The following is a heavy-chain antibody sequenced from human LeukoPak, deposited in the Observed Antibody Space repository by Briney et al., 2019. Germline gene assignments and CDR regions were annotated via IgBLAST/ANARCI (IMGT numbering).Heavy chain of an antibody. D-gene: IGHD6-13*01. V-gene: IGHV4-59*01. J-gene: IGHJ4*02. CDR3: ARGVYIAAAQYAY. CDR2: IYYSGTT. CDR1: GGSISSYY. Sequence: SEALSLTCTVSGGSISSYYWSWIRQPPGKGLEWIGYIYYSGTTNYNPSLKSRVTISVDTSKNQFSLKLSSVTAADTAVYYCARGVYIAAAQYAYWGQGTLVTVSS.